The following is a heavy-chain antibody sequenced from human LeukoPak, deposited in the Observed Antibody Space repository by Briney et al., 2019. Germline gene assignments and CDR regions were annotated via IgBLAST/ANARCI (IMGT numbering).Heavy chain of an antibody. J-gene: IGHJ4*02. Sequence: SETLSLTCTVSGGSINDYYWSWIRQPSGKGLEWIGYIYYSGSTNYNPSLKSRVTISVDTSKNQFSLKLSSVTAADTAVYYCARGGYSYAEVDYWGQGTLVTVSS. D-gene: IGHD5-18*01. CDR3: ARGGYSYAEVDY. V-gene: IGHV4-59*01. CDR1: GGSINDYY. CDR2: IYYSGST.